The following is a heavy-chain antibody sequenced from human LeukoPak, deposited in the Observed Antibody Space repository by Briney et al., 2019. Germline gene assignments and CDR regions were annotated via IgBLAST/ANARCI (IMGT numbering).Heavy chain of an antibody. CDR2: INHSGSA. V-gene: IGHV4-34*01. Sequence: SETLSLTCAVYGGSFSAYYWSWIRQPPGKGLEWIGEINHSGSANYNPPLKSRVSTSVNTSKNQFSLKLSSVTAADTAVYYCAGYYYYYMDVWGKGTTVTVSS. J-gene: IGHJ6*03. CDR1: GGSFSAYY. CDR3: AGYYYYYMDV.